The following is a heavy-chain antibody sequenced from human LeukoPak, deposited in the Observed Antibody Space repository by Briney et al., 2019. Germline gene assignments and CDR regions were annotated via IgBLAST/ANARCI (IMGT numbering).Heavy chain of an antibody. CDR2: MHHTGST. V-gene: IGHV4-38-2*01. Sequence: SETLSLTCSVSEYSINSGYHWGWIRQPPGKGLEWIAIMHHTGSTHYNPSLQSRVTISIDTSKNHFSLKLRSVSAADTAIYYCATSEGGGFFDYWGQGTPVTVSS. J-gene: IGHJ4*02. CDR1: EYSINSGYH. D-gene: IGHD4-23*01. CDR3: ATSEGGGFFDY.